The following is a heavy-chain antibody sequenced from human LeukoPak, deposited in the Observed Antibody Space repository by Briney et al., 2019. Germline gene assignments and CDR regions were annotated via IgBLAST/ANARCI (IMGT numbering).Heavy chain of an antibody. CDR1: GGSISSSNCY. Sequence: SETLSLTCTVSGGSISSSNCYWGWIRQPPGKGLEWIGSMYYTGSTSYNPSLKSRVTMSLDTSKNQFSLKLSSVTAADTAVYYCARSGGGRYFDWLSPFDYWGQGTLVTVSS. CDR2: MYYTGST. V-gene: IGHV4-39*07. CDR3: ARSGGGRYFDWLSPFDY. J-gene: IGHJ4*02. D-gene: IGHD3-9*01.